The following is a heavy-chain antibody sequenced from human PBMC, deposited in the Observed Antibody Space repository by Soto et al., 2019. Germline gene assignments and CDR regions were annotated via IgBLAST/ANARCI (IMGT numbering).Heavy chain of an antibody. CDR3: AREGGSYRGGLDV. J-gene: IGHJ6*02. CDR2: IFHRGTT. Sequence: QLQLQEAGSRLVKPSQTLSLTCTVSGGSITSGPHSWSWIRQPPGKGLEWLGLIFHRGTTYYNPSLESRITISLDRPKNLFSLNLTSVTAADTAVYYCAREGGSYRGGLDVWGQGTTVTVSS. CDR1: GGSITSGPHS. V-gene: IGHV4-30-2*01. D-gene: IGHD3-10*01.